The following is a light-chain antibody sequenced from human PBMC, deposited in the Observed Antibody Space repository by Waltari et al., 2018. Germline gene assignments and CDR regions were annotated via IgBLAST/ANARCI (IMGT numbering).Light chain of an antibody. V-gene: IGLV1-44*01. CDR3: AAWDDSLNAVV. J-gene: IGLJ2*01. Sequence: QSVLTQPPSASGTPGQRVTISCSGSSSNIGSNPVNWYQQLPGPAPKLLIYSNNQRPSGVPDRFSGSKSGTSASLAISGLQSEDEADYYCAAWDDSLNAVVFGGGTKLTVL. CDR1: SSNIGSNP. CDR2: SNN.